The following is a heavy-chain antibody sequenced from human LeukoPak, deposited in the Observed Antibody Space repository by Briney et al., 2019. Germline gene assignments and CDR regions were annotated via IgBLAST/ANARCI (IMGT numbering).Heavy chain of an antibody. J-gene: IGHJ3*02. CDR2: IYYSGST. Sequence: SETLSLTCTVSGGSISSSSYYWGWIRQPPGKGLEWIGSIYYSGSTYYNPSLKSRVTISVDTSKNQFSLKLSSVTAADTAVYYCARLRLRYYDKGLITSYEVADIWGQGTVVTVSS. CDR3: ARLRLRYYDKGLITSYEVADI. V-gene: IGHV4-39*01. CDR1: GGSISSSSYY. D-gene: IGHD3-16*01.